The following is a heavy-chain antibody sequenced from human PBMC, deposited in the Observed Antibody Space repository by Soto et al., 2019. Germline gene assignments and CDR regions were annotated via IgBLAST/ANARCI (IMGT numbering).Heavy chain of an antibody. CDR1: GGTFSSYA. V-gene: IGHV1-69*12. Sequence: QVQLVQSGAEVKKPGSSVKVSCKASGGTFSSYAITWVRQAPGQGLEWMGGIIPIFGTANYAQKFQGRVPITADESTSTAYMELGSLRSEDTAVYYCARDRGPSSGYYPYWFDPWGQGTLVTVSS. CDR3: ARDRGPSSGYYPYWFDP. D-gene: IGHD3-22*01. CDR2: IIPIFGTA. J-gene: IGHJ5*02.